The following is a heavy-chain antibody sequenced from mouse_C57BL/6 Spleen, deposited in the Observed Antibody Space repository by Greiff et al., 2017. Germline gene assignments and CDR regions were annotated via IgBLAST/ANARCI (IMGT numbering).Heavy chain of an antibody. CDR2: ISYDGSN. V-gene: IGHV3-6*01. Sequence: EVQLQESGPGLVKPSQSLSLTCSVTGYSITSGYYWNWIRQFPGNKLEWMGYISYDGSNNYNPSLKNRISITRDTSKDQFFLKLNSVTTEDTATYYCAREPYGYWYFDVWGTGTTVTVSS. CDR3: AREPYGYWYFDV. D-gene: IGHD1-1*01. CDR1: GYSITSGYY. J-gene: IGHJ1*03.